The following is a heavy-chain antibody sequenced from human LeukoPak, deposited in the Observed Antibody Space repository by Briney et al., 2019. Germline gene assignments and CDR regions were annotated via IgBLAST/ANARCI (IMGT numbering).Heavy chain of an antibody. CDR2: INPNSGGT. Sequence: ASVKVSCKASGYTFTGYYMHWVQQAPGQGLEWMGWINPNSGGTNYAQKFQGRVTMTRDTSISTAYMELSRLRSEDTAVYYCARADYEGNNWNDDAFDIWGQGTMVTVSS. D-gene: IGHD1-1*01. J-gene: IGHJ3*02. CDR3: ARADYEGNNWNDDAFDI. V-gene: IGHV1-2*02. CDR1: GYTFTGYY.